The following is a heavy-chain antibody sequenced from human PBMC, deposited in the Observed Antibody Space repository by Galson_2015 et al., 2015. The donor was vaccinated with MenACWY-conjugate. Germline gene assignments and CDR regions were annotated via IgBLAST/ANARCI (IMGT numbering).Heavy chain of an antibody. V-gene: IGHV3-49*03. CDR3: SKADHRYCSSTNCPYDF. CDR1: GSTFEDYL. J-gene: IGHJ4*02. CDR2: ISGDGYGGT. Sequence: SLRLSCAASGSTFEDYLMSWFRQAPGKGLEWVGVISGDGYGGTEYVASVEGRFTISSDDSKRIAYLAMSSLKTEDSAVYYCSKADHRYCSSTNCPYDFWGQGTLVTVSS. D-gene: IGHD2-2*01.